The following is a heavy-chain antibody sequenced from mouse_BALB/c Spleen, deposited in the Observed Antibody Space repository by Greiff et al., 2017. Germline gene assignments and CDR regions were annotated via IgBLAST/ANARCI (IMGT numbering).Heavy chain of an antibody. V-gene: IGHV14-1*02. CDR1: GFNIKDYY. CDR3: ASRFYYAMDY. Sequence: EVQLQQSGAELVRPGALVKLSCKASGFNIKDYYIHWVKQRPEQGLEWIGWIDPENGNTIYDPKFQGKASITADTSSNTAYLQLSSLTSEDTAVYYCASRFYYAMDYWGQGTSVTVSS. CDR2: IDPENGNT. J-gene: IGHJ4*01.